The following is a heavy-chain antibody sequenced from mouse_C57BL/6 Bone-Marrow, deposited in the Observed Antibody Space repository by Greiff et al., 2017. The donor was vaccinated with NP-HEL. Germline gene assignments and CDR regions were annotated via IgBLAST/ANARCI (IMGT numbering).Heavy chain of an antibody. Sequence: VHLVDSGAGLVRPGASLKLSCKASGFTFTSYTMPWVRQRPGKGLEWIGFISHSGGYTKYNHKLKDKATLTADKSSSTPYMPISSLTSEATAVYYYARGGIYFGSSYDYWGQGTTLTVSS. CDR2: ISHSGGYT. V-gene: IGHV1-4*01. D-gene: IGHD1-1*01. CDR3: ARGGIYFGSSYDY. CDR1: GFTFTSYT. J-gene: IGHJ2*01.